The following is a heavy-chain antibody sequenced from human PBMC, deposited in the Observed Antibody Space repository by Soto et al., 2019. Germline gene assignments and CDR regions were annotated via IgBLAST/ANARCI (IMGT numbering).Heavy chain of an antibody. CDR2: IYYSGST. J-gene: IGHJ6*02. V-gene: IGHV4-30-4*01. CDR1: GGSISSGDYY. CDR3: ARASITMVRGVMFYYYGMDV. Sequence: SETLSLTCTVSGGSISSGDYYWSWIRQPPGKGLEWIGYIYYSGSTYYNPSLKSRVTISVGTSKNQFSLKLSSVTAADTAVYYCARASITMVRGVMFYYYGMDVWGQWTSVTVSS. D-gene: IGHD3-10*01.